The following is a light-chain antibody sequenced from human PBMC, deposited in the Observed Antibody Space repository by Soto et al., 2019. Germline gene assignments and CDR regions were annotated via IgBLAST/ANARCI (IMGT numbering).Light chain of an antibody. J-gene: IGKJ5*01. CDR2: GAS. Sequence: EIVMTQSPPTLSMAPGERATLSCRASQSVYTNLAWYQQKPGQAPRLLIYGASTRATGIPARFSGSGSGTELTLTISRLQSEAFAVYYCQHYNNWPLTLGQGTRLEIK. CDR3: QHYNNWPLT. CDR1: QSVYTN. V-gene: IGKV3-15*01.